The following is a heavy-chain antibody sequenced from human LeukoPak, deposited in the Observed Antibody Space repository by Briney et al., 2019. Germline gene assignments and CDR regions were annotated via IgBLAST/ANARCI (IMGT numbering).Heavy chain of an antibody. CDR1: GYTFTGYY. V-gene: IGHV1-2*06. CDR2: INPNSGAT. CDR3: AKIGSSHDFDY. J-gene: IGHJ4*02. D-gene: IGHD1-26*01. Sequence: ASVKVSCKASGYTFTGYYMHWVRQAPGQGLEWMGRINPNSGATDYAQKFQGRVTMTRDTSISTAYMELSSLKSDDTAVYYCAKIGSSHDFDYWGQGTLITVSS.